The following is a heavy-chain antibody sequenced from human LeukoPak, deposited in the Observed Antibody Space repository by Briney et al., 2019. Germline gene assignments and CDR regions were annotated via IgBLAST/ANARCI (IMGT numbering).Heavy chain of an antibody. CDR3: AKSRSYTVRDAFEI. Sequence: SGGSLRLSCAASGFILSDYYMSWIRQAPGKGLEWVAYISTSDRTTYYADSVKGRFTISRDNAKNSLYLQMNSLRAEDTAVYYCAKSRSYTVRDAFEIWGQGTKVTVSS. CDR1: GFILSDYY. CDR2: ISTSDRTT. V-gene: IGHV3-11*01. J-gene: IGHJ3*02. D-gene: IGHD3-10*01.